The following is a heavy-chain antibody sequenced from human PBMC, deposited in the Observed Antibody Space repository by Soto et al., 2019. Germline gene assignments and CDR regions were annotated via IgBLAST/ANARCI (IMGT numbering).Heavy chain of an antibody. V-gene: IGHV4-34*12. J-gene: IGHJ4*02. CDR3: ARTGQPPSDY. Sequence: QVQIQQWGAGLLKPSETLSLTCGVYGGSFSGYYWSWIRQPPGKGLEWIGEIIHTGSTNYNPSLKRRVAISIDTSKKQFSLKLSSVTAADTDVYYCARTGQPPSDYWGQGALVTVSS. D-gene: IGHD2-2*01. CDR2: IIHTGST. CDR1: GGSFSGYY.